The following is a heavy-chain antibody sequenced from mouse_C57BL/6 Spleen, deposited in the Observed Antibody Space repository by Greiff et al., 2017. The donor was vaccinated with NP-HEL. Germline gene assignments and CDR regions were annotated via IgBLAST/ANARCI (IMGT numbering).Heavy chain of an antibody. CDR2: INPSSGYT. CDR3: ARRADGNYEGNIDYAMDD. CDR1: GYTFTSYT. V-gene: IGHV1-4*01. D-gene: IGHD2-1*01. J-gene: IGHJ4*01. Sequence: QVQLKESGAELARPGASVKMSCKASGYTFTSYTMHWVKQRPGQGLEWIGYINPSSGYTKYNQKFKDKATLTADKSSSTAYMQLSSLTSEDSAVYYCARRADGNYEGNIDYAMDDWGQGTSVTVSS.